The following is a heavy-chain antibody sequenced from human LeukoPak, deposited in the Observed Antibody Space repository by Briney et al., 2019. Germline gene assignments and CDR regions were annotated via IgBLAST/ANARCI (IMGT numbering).Heavy chain of an antibody. Sequence: SETLSLTCTVSGGSISSSSYYWGWIRQPPGKGLEWIGSIYYSGSTYYNPSLKSRVTISVDTSKNQFSLKLSSVTAADTAVYYCASRDTTYFDYWGQGTLVTVSS. CDR1: GGSISSSSYY. V-gene: IGHV4-39*07. CDR2: IYYSGST. CDR3: ASRDTTYFDY. J-gene: IGHJ4*02. D-gene: IGHD5-18*01.